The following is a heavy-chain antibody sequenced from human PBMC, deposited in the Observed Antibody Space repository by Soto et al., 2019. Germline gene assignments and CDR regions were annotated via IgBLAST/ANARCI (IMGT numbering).Heavy chain of an antibody. CDR2: INAGNGNT. V-gene: IGHV1-3*01. Sequence: ASVKVSCKASGYTFTSYAMHWVRQAPGQRLEWMGWINAGNGNTKYSQKFQGRVTITRDTSASTAYMELSSLRSEDTAVYYCARDEVIAVAGTVDYWGQGTLVTVSS. J-gene: IGHJ4*02. CDR1: GYTFTSYA. CDR3: ARDEVIAVAGTVDY. D-gene: IGHD6-19*01.